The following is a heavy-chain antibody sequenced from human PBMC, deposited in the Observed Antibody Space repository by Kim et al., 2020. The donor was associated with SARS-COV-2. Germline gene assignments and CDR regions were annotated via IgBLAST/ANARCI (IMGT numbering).Heavy chain of an antibody. D-gene: IGHD2-15*01. V-gene: IGHV4-4*02. CDR2: IYHSGST. CDR1: GGSISSSNW. CDR3: AREDCSGGSCPQDY. J-gene: IGHJ4*02. Sequence: SETLSLTCAVSGGSISSSNWWSWVRQPPGKGLEWIGEIYHSGSTNYNPSLKSRVTISVDKSKNQFSLKLSSVTATDTAVYYCAREDCSGGSCPQDYWGQGTLVTVSS.